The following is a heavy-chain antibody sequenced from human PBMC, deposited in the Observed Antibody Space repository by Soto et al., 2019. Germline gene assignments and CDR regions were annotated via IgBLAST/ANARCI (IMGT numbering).Heavy chain of an antibody. J-gene: IGHJ4*02. CDR2: INHSGST. CDR1: GGSFSGYY. D-gene: IGHD2-8*01. V-gene: IGHV4-34*01. Sequence: QVQLQQWGAGLLKPSETLSLTCAVYGGSFSGYYWSWIRQPPGKGLEWIGEINHSGSTNYNPSLKSRVTISVDTSKNQFSLKLSSVTAADTAVYYCARGVRGCTNCVCSLRFDYWGQGTLVTVSS. CDR3: ARGVRGCTNCVCSLRFDY.